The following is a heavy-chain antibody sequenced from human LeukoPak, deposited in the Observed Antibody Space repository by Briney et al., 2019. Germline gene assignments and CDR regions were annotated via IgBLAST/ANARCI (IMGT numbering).Heavy chain of an antibody. J-gene: IGHJ6*03. CDR1: GFTFSSYA. CDR2: IFGGGGST. CDR3: ARALAVAGGYYYYMDV. D-gene: IGHD6-19*01. Sequence: PGGSLRLSCAASGFTFSSYAMSWVRQAPLKGLEWVAIIFGGGGSTYSADSVKGRFTISRDNSINTLYLQVNNLRVEDSAVYYRARALAVAGGYYYYMDVWGKGTTVTVSS. V-gene: IGHV3-23*01.